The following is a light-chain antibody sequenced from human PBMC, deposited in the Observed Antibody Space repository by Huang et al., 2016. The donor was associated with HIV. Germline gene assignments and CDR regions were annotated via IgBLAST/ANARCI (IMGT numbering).Light chain of an antibody. CDR2: KAS. Sequence: PSTLSASVGDRVTITCRASQSISDYLAWYQQKPGTAPKLLIYKASSLQSGVPPRFSGSGSGTEFTLTISSLQPDDFSTYYCQQYYRYPLTFGGGTKVEIK. V-gene: IGKV1-5*03. J-gene: IGKJ4*01. CDR3: QQYYRYPLT. CDR1: QSISDY.